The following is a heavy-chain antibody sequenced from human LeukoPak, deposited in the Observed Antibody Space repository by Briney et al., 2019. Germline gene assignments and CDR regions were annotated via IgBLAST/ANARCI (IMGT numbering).Heavy chain of an antibody. V-gene: IGHV4-34*01. D-gene: IGHD3-22*01. CDR2: INHSGTT. J-gene: IGHJ4*02. CDR3: ARGRGYYDSSGYYWPARVYYFDY. CDR1: GGSFSGYY. Sequence: PSETLSLTCAVYGGSFSGYYWSWIRQPPGKGLDWIGEINHSGTTDYNPSLKSRVTISVDTSKNQFSLKLSSVTAADTAVYYCARGRGYYDSSGYYWPARVYYFDYWGQGTVVTVSS.